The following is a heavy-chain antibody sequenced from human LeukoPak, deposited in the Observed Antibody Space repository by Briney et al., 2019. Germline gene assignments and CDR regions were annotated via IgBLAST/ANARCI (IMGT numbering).Heavy chain of an antibody. V-gene: IGHV4-30-4*01. Sequence: SQTLSLTCTVSGGSISSGDYYWSWIRQPPGKGLEWIGYIYYSGSTYYNPSLKSRVTISVDTSKNQFSLKLSSVTAADTAVYYCANYDYGVFALVYWGQGTLVTVSS. D-gene: IGHD4-17*01. J-gene: IGHJ4*02. CDR2: IYYSGST. CDR1: GGSISSGDYY. CDR3: ANYDYGVFALVY.